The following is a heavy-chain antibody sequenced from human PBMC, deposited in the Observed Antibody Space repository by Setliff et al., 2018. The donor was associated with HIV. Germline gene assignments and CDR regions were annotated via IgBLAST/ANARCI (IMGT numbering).Heavy chain of an antibody. Sequence: ASVKVSCKASGYTFTSYDINWVRQATGQGLEWMGWMNPNSGNTGYAQKFQGRVTMPRNTSISTAYMELSSLRSEDTAVYYCARGAWYTSGWYSSRYMDVWGKGTTVTVSS. V-gene: IGHV1-8*02. D-gene: IGHD6-19*01. CDR2: MNPNSGNT. J-gene: IGHJ6*03. CDR1: GYTFTSYD. CDR3: ARGAWYTSGWYSSRYMDV.